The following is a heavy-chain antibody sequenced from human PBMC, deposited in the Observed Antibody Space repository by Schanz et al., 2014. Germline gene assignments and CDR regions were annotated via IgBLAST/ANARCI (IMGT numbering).Heavy chain of an antibody. D-gene: IGHD1-26*01. V-gene: IGHV3-64D*06. Sequence: EVQLVESGGGLVQPGGSLRLSCSASGFTFSSYAMHWVRQAPGKVLEYVSAISSNGGSTYYADSVKGRFTISRDNSKNTLYLQMSSLRAEDTAVYYCVKDRKGGSYYRSWFDPWGQGTVVTVSS. J-gene: IGHJ5*02. CDR3: VKDRKGGSYYRSWFDP. CDR1: GFTFSSYA. CDR2: ISSNGGST.